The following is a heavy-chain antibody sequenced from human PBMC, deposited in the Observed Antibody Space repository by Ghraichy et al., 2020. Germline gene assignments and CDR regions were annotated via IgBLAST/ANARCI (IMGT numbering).Heavy chain of an antibody. J-gene: IGHJ4*02. CDR3: ARGASSGSFQQLDF. D-gene: IGHD1-26*01. Sequence: GGSLRLSCAASGFNFRSYEVNWVRQAPGKGLEWVSYISSRGNSIYYADSVKGRFTISRDNAKNSLFLQMDSLRAEDTAVYYCARGASSGSFQQLDFWGQGTLVTVSA. CDR2: ISSRGNSI. CDR1: GFNFRSYE. V-gene: IGHV3-48*03.